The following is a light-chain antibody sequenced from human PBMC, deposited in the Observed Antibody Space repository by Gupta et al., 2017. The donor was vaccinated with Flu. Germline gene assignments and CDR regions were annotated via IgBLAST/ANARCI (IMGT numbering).Light chain of an antibody. J-gene: IGKJ1*01. CDR1: QTVIDNN. CDR3: QYYDYSRRT. CDR2: GAS. Sequence: EIVLAQSPGTLSLSPGERAALSCRASQTVIDNNLAWYQQNPGQAPRLLISGASTRATGIADRFSGSGLGTDFTLTISRLEPGDVAVYYCQYYDYSRRTFGQGTKVEIK. V-gene: IGKV3-20*01.